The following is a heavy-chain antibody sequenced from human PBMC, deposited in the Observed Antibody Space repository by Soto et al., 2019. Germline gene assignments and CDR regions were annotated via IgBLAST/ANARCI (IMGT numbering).Heavy chain of an antibody. CDR2: IYYSGST. V-gene: IGHV4-31*03. J-gene: IGHJ4*01. D-gene: IGHD3-16*01. CDR1: GGSISSGGYY. CDR3: ARDAGYGHDFDY. Sequence: PSETLSLTCTVSGGSISSGGYYWSWIRQHPGKGLEWIGYIYYSGSTYYNPSLKGRVTISVDTSKNQFSLKLSSVTAADTAVYYCARDAGYGHDFDYWGHGTLVTVSS.